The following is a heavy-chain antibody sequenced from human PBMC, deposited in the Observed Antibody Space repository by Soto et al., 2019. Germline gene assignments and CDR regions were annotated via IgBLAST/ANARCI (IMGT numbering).Heavy chain of an antibody. J-gene: IGHJ6*02. CDR3: VKERYAQLWLEDYGMDV. Sequence: QVQLVESGGGVVQPGRSLRLSCAASGFTFSSYGIHWVRQAPGKGLEWVDLISHDGTDKYYADSVKGRFTISRDNFKNTLYLQMSSLRPEDTAVYYCVKERYAQLWLEDYGMDVWGQGTTVTV. D-gene: IGHD5-18*01. CDR2: ISHDGTDK. V-gene: IGHV3-30*18. CDR1: GFTFSSYG.